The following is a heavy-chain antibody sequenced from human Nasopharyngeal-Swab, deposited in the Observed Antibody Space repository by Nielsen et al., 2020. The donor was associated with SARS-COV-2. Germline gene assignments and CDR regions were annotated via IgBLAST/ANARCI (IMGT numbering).Heavy chain of an antibody. D-gene: IGHD3-16*01. Sequence: GGSLRLSCEASGFTFSRYAMTWVRQAPGRGLEWVSTISGGGGGTYYADSVKGRFTLSRDNSKTTIYLHMNSLRAEDTALYYCAKIGGTSDHYYYYGMDVWGQGTTVTVSS. V-gene: IGHV3-23*01. J-gene: IGHJ6*02. CDR2: ISGGGGGT. CDR3: AKIGGTSDHYYYYGMDV. CDR1: GFTFSRYA.